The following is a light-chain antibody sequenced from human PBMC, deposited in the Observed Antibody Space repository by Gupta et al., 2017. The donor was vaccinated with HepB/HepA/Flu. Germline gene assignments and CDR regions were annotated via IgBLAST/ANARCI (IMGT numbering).Light chain of an antibody. Sequence: SYVVTQPPSVSVAPGKTASITCGGNNIGTKGVNWYQQKPGQAPVMVIYNDSDRPSGIPERFSGSNSGSKATLTSSRVEAGDEAEYYCQVWDSSNDSAVFGGGTKLTVL. CDR3: QVWDSSNDSAV. V-gene: IGLV3-21*04. J-gene: IGLJ2*01. CDR2: NDS. CDR1: NIGTKG.